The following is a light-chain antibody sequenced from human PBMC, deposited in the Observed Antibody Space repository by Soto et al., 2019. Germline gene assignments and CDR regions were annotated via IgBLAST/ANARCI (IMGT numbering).Light chain of an antibody. CDR1: QSVSSN. J-gene: IGKJ2*01. V-gene: IGKV3-15*01. CDR2: GAS. CDR3: QQYNKWPPMYT. Sequence: EIVMTQSPATLSASPGERATLSCRASQSVSSNLAWYQQKPGQAPRLRIYGASTRATGIPARFCGRGSGTAFTLTISSLQPEDFAVYYCQQYNKWPPMYTFGQGTKLEIK.